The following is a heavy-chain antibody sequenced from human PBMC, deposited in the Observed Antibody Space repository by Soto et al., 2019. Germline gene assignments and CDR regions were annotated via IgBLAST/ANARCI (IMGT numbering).Heavy chain of an antibody. CDR2: MNPNSGNT. J-gene: IGHJ4*02. V-gene: IGHV1-8*01. D-gene: IGHD3-22*01. CDR1: GYTFTSYD. CDR3: AIPSYYYDSSGYLPPFDY. Sequence: QVQLVQSGAEVKKPGASVKVSCKASGYTFTSYDINWVRQATGQGLEWMGWMNPNSGNTGYAQKFQGRVTMTRNTSISTAYMELSSLRSEDTAVYYCAIPSYYYDSSGYLPPFDYWGQGTLVTVSS.